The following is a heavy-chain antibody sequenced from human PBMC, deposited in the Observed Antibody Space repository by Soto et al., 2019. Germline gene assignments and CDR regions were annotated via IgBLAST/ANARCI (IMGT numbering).Heavy chain of an antibody. CDR2: IMWNDDN. V-gene: IGHV2-5*01. CDR1: GFSLSSRGVG. J-gene: IGHJ4*02. CDR3: AHLNTRGYYFDY. Sequence: SGPTLVNPTQTLTLTCTFSGFSLSSRGVGVGWVRQPPGKALESLALIMWNDDNHYSPPLKSRLTISKDTSKSQVVLTMTNMDPVDTATYYCAHLNTRGYYFDYWGQGALVTVSS.